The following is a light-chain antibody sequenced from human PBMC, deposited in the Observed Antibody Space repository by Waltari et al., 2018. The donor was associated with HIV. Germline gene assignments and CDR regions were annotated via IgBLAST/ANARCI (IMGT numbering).Light chain of an antibody. CDR3: QQYGISPLT. J-gene: IGKJ4*01. V-gene: IGKV3-20*01. Sequence: EIVLTQSPGTLSSSPGERATLSCRASQSVSSGYLAWYQQKPGQAPRLLIYGASSRATGIPDRFSGSGSGTDFTLTISRLEPEDFAVYYCQQYGISPLTFGGGTKVEIK. CDR2: GAS. CDR1: QSVSSGY.